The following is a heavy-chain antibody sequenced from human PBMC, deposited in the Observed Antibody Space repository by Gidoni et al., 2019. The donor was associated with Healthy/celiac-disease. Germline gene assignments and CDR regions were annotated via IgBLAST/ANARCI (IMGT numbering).Heavy chain of an antibody. V-gene: IGHV4-39*01. Sequence: QLQLQESGPGLVKPSATLSLTCTVSGGSISSSRYYWGWIRQPPGKGLEWIGSIYYSGSTYYNPSLKSRVTISVDTSKNQCSLKLSSVTAADTAVYYCARPGSRTRLPTNWFDPWGQGTLVTVSS. CDR1: GGSISSSRYY. CDR2: IYYSGST. J-gene: IGHJ5*02. CDR3: ARPGSRTRLPTNWFDP. D-gene: IGHD1-7*01.